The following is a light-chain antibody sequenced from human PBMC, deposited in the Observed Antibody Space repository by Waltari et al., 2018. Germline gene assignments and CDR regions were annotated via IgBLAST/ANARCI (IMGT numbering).Light chain of an antibody. J-gene: IGLJ7*01. CDR1: SSNIGSNF. V-gene: IGLV1-47*01. CDR2: AND. CDR3: AAWDDSLSGAV. Sequence: QSVLTQPPSASGTPGQRVTISCSGISSNIGSNFVYWYHQLPGTAPKLLIHANDQPASGVPDRFSGSKPGTSSSLAISGLRSEDEADYYCAAWDDSLSGAVFGGGTQLTVL.